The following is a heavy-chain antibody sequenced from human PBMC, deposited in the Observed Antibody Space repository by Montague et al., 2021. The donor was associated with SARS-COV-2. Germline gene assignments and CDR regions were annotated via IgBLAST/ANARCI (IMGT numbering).Heavy chain of an antibody. CDR3: AHRSEDHAQIRGWFDP. CDR2: IYWDGDK. V-gene: IGHV2-5*02. CDR1: GFSLSTTGVG. J-gene: IGHJ5*02. Sequence: PALVKPTQTLTLTCTFSGFSLSTTGVGVGWIRQPPGKALEWLALIYWDGDKRYSPSLMSRLTISKDTSKNQVVLTMTNMNPVDTATYYCAHRSEDHAQIRGWFDPWGQGTMVTVSS. D-gene: IGHD2-15*01.